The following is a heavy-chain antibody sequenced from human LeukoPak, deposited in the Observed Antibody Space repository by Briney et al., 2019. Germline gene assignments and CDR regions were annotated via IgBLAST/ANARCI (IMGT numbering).Heavy chain of an antibody. V-gene: IGHV1-69*04. Sequence: GASVKVSCKASGGTFSSYAISWVRQAPGQGLEWMGRIIPIFGIANYAQKFQGRVTITADKSTSTAYMELSSLRSDDTAVYYCARDNWAPTRAYYYDSSGYQGSDWYFDPWGRGTLVTVSS. CDR2: IIPIFGIA. J-gene: IGHJ2*01. CDR1: GGTFSSYA. D-gene: IGHD3-22*01. CDR3: ARDNWAPTRAYYYDSSGYQGSDWYFDP.